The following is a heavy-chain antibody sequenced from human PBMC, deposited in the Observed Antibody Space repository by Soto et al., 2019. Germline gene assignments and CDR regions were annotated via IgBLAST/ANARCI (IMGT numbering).Heavy chain of an antibody. D-gene: IGHD3-10*01. Sequence: DASVKVSCKASGNTFTSYDINWVRQATGHGLEWMGWINPNSGNIGYAQKFQGRVTMTRDTAIRTAYMEVSRLRSDDTAVYYCARGRASGSCYLLDYWGQGTLVTVSS. CDR2: INPNSGNI. CDR1: GNTFTSYD. V-gene: IGHV1-8*01. J-gene: IGHJ4*02. CDR3: ARGRASGSCYLLDY.